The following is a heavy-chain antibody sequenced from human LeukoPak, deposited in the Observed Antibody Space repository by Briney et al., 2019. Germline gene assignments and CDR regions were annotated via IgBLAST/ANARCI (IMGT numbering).Heavy chain of an antibody. J-gene: IGHJ4*02. V-gene: IGHV3-33*06. CDR3: AKDAQRGFDYSNSLEY. Sequence: QSGGSLRLSCAASGFTFSHYGMHWVRQAPGRGLEWVAVIWNDGSNKYYADSVKGRFTISRDNSQNTVDPHMNSLRAEDTAVYYCAKDAQRGFDYSNSLEYWGQGTLVTVSS. CDR2: IWNDGSNK. D-gene: IGHD4-11*01. CDR1: GFTFSHYG.